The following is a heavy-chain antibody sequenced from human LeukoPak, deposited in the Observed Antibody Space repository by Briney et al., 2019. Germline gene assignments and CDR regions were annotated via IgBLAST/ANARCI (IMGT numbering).Heavy chain of an antibody. CDR2: ISSSSSYI. CDR1: GFTFSSYS. D-gene: IGHD3-22*01. V-gene: IGHV3-21*01. Sequence: GGSLRLSCAASGFTFSSYSMNWVRQAPGKGLEWVSSISSSSSYIYYVDSVKGRFTTSRDNAKNSLYLQMNSLRAEDTAVYYCARGQLYYDSSGFDYWGQGTLVTVSS. J-gene: IGHJ4*02. CDR3: ARGQLYYDSSGFDY.